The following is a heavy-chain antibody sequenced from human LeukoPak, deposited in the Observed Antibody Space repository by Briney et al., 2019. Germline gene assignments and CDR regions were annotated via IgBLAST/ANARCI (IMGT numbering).Heavy chain of an antibody. CDR1: GGSFSGYY. Sequence: PSETLSLTCAVYGGSFSGYYWSWLRQPPGKGLEWIGEINHSGSTNYNPSLKSRVTISVDTSKNQFSLKLSSVTAADTAVYYCARGRDVVVPAAPNYWYFDLWGRGTLVTVSS. CDR2: INHSGST. V-gene: IGHV4-34*01. CDR3: ARGRDVVVPAAPNYWYFDL. D-gene: IGHD2-2*01. J-gene: IGHJ2*01.